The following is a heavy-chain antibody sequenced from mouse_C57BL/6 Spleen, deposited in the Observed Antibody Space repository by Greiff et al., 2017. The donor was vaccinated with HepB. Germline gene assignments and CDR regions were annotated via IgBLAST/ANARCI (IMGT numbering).Heavy chain of an antibody. CDR2: ISSGGSYT. CDR1: GFTFSSYG. CDR3: AREEYYGSSYLFDY. J-gene: IGHJ2*01. D-gene: IGHD1-1*01. V-gene: IGHV5-6*01. Sequence: EVMLVESGGDLVKPGGSLKLSCAASGFTFSSYGMSWVRQTPDKRLEWVATISSGGSYTYYPDSVKGRFTISRDNAKNTLYLQMSSLKSEDTAMYYCAREEYYGSSYLFDYLGQGTTLTVSS.